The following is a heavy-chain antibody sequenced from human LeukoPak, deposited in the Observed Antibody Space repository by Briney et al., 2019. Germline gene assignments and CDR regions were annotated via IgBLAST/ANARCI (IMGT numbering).Heavy chain of an antibody. V-gene: IGHV5-51*01. CDR1: GYSFTSYW. CDR2: IYPGDSDT. J-gene: IGHJ4*02. D-gene: IGHD3-22*01. CDR3: ARQPGLYDSSGYYSTPYYFDY. Sequence: GESLKISCKGSGYSFTSYWIGWVRQMPGKGLEWMGIIYPGDSDTRYSPSFQGQVTISADKPISTAYLQWSSLKASDTAMYYCARQPGLYDSSGYYSTPYYFDYWGQGTLVTVSS.